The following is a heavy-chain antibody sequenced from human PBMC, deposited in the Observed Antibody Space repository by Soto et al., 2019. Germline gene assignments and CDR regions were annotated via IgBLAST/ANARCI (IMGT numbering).Heavy chain of an antibody. CDR3: AHVYGGYDNFVY. CDR2: IYWDDDK. J-gene: IGHJ4*02. V-gene: IGHV2-5*02. D-gene: IGHD5-12*01. CDR1: GFSLSTSGVG. Sequence: QITLKESGPTLVKPTQTLTLTCTFSGFSLSTSGVGVGWIRQPPGKALEWLVLIYWDDDKRNSPSLKSRLTITDDTSKNQVVLIMTNMDPVDTATYYCAHVYGGYDNFVYWGQGTLVTVSS.